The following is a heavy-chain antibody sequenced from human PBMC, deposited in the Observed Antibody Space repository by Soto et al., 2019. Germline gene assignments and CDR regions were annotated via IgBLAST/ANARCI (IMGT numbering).Heavy chain of an antibody. CDR2: INGDGTDT. Sequence: EVQLVESGGGLVQPGGSLRLSCAASGFTFSMYWMHWVRQAPGKGLLWVSRINGDGTDTTYADSVKGRFTISRDNAKNTVYMQMNGLRAEDTAVYYCATEVWRGSGSYYLVYWGQETLVTVSS. J-gene: IGHJ4*02. CDR3: ATEVWRGSGSYYLVY. D-gene: IGHD3-16*01. CDR1: GFTFSMYW. V-gene: IGHV3-74*03.